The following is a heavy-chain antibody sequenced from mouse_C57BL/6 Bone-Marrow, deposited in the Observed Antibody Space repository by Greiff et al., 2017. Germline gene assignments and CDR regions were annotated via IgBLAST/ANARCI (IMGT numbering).Heavy chain of an antibody. CDR1: GFTFSSYA. Sequence: EVKLMESGEGLVKPGGSLKLSCAASGFTFSSYAMSWVRQTPEKRLEWVAYISSGGDYIYYADTVKGRFTISRDNARNTLYLQMSSLKSEDTAMYYCTRGLITTVVAYYAMDYWGQGTSVTVSS. J-gene: IGHJ4*01. D-gene: IGHD1-1*01. CDR2: ISSGGDYI. CDR3: TRGLITTVVAYYAMDY. V-gene: IGHV5-9-1*02.